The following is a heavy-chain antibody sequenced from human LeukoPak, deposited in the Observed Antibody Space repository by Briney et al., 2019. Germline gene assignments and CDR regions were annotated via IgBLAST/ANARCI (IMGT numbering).Heavy chain of an antibody. Sequence: SETLSLTCTVSGGSISSYYWSWIRQPAGRGLEWIGRIYSSGSASYNPALKSRVVMSGDTSKNQLSLKLTSVTAADTAVYYCTREPLPWGQETLVTVSS. CDR2: IYSSGSA. CDR1: GGSISSYY. V-gene: IGHV4-4*07. CDR3: TREPLP. J-gene: IGHJ4*02.